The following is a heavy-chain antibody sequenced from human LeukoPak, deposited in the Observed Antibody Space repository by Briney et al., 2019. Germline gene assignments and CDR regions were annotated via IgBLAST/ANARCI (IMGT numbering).Heavy chain of an antibody. CDR1: GFTFSNYS. J-gene: IGHJ3*02. D-gene: IGHD2-15*01. Sequence: GRSLRLSCTASGFTFSNYSMHWVRQAPGKGLEWVADIKSDGGETYYVDSVKGRFTISRDNAKNALYLQMNSLRVEDMAVYYCARDGEWWRFDIWGQGTMVTVSS. CDR3: ARDGEWWRFDI. V-gene: IGHV3-7*01. CDR2: IKSDGGET.